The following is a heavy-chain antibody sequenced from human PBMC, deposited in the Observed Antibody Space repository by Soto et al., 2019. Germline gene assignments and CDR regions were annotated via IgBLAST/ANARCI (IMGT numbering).Heavy chain of an antibody. CDR1: GFTFSSYA. CDR3: ARDRSGSYYPWFDP. J-gene: IGHJ5*02. V-gene: IGHV3-23*01. D-gene: IGHD1-26*01. CDR2: ISGSGGST. Sequence: GGSLKLSFPAPGFTFSSYAMGWVRRAPGKGLEWVSAISGSGGSTYYADSVKGRFTISRDNANNSLFLQMNSLRVEDTAVYCCARDRSGSYYPWFDPWGQGTLVTVSS.